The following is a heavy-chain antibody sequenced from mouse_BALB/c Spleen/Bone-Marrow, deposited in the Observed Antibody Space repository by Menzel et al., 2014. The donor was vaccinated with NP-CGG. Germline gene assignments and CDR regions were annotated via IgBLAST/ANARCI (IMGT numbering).Heavy chain of an antibody. D-gene: IGHD1-1*01. J-gene: IGHJ1*01. CDR2: IYPGGGNT. CDR3: ARPLYYYGSSYYWYFDV. Sequence: LVESGPELVKPGASVKISCKASGYTFTDYYINWVKQKPGQGLEWIGWIYPGGGNTKYNEKFKGKATLTVDTSSSTAYMQLSSLTSEDTAVYFCARPLYYYGSSYYWYFDVWGAGTTVTVSS. V-gene: IGHV1-84*02. CDR1: GYTFTDYY.